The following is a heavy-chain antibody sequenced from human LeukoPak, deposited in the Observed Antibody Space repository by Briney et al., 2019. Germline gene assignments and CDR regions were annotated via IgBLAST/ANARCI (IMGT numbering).Heavy chain of an antibody. CDR1: GFTFDDYA. D-gene: IGHD2-15*01. J-gene: IGHJ3*02. CDR2: ISWNSGSI. Sequence: PGRSLRLSCAASGFTFDDYAMHWVRQAPGKGLEWVSGISWNSGSIGYADSVKGRFTISRDNAKNSLYLQMNSLRAEDTAVYYCATSEWVAANFVGAFDIWGQGTMVTVSS. CDR3: ATSEWVAANFVGAFDI. V-gene: IGHV3-9*01.